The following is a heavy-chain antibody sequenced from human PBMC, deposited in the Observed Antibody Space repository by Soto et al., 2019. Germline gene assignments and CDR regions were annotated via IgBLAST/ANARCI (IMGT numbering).Heavy chain of an antibody. V-gene: IGHV3-7*03. CDR2: IKSDGSEL. J-gene: IGHJ6*02. D-gene: IGHD2-2*02. Sequence: EVQLVESGGGLVLPGGSPRLSCAASGFLFSTSWMTWVRQAPGKGLEWVANIKSDGSELYYADSVKGRFTISRDNARNSLYLQMNNLRAEDTAVYYCVRESLLKSIPRYGYFYYAMDVWGQGTTVIVSS. CDR3: VRESLLKSIPRYGYFYYAMDV. CDR1: GFLFSTSW.